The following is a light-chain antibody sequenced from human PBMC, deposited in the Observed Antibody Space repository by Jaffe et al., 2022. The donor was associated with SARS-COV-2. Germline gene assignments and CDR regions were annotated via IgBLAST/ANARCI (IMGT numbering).Light chain of an antibody. CDR2: GAS. CDR1: QSIDGY. V-gene: IGKV1-39*01. CDR3: QQSYTTPYT. J-gene: IGKJ2*01. Sequence: DIQMTQSPSSLSASTGDRVTITCRASQSIDGYLNWYQQKPGKAPSLLLYGASSLHSGVPSRFSGSGSGTDFTLTISSLQPEDFATYYCQQSYTTPYTFGQGTKLEIK.